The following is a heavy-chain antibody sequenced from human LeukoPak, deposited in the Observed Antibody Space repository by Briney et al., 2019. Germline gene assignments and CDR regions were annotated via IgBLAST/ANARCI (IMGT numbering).Heavy chain of an antibody. V-gene: IGHV1-46*01. J-gene: IGHJ6*02. CDR1: GYTFTSYY. D-gene: IGHD2-15*01. CDR3: AREPLLLRYYYYGMDV. CDR2: INPSGGST. Sequence: ASVKVSCKASGYTFTSYYMHWVRQAPGQGLEWMGIINPSGGSTSYAQKFQGRVTMTRDTSTSTVYMELSSLRSEDTAVYYCAREPLLLRYYYYGMDVWGLGTTVTVSS.